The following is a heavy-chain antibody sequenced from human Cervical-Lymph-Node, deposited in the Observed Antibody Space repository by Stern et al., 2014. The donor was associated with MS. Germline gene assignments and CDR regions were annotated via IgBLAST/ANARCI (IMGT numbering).Heavy chain of an antibody. CDR3: VRRIAKAGTPFDY. J-gene: IGHJ4*02. CDR2: INSSGGTT. Sequence: QVQLVQSGTEVKKPGASVNVSCAASGYTFTSYYMHWIRQAPGQGLEWMGVINSSGGTTNYAQKFRGRVTLTRDTSTRTVYLELSNLTSEDTAVYYCVRRIAKAGTPFDYWGQGTLVTVSS. CDR1: GYTFTSYY. V-gene: IGHV1-46*01. D-gene: IGHD6-19*01.